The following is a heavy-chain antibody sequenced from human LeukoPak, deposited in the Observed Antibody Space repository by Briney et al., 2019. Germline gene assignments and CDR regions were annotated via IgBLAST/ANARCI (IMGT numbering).Heavy chain of an antibody. CDR2: IWPDGSYK. CDR1: GFTFSTYG. Sequence: PGGSLRLSCATSGFTFSTYGIHWVRQAPGKGLEWVAAIWPDGSYKYYADSVKGRFTISRDNSKNTVYLQMNTLRDEDTAVYYYARAVGPFDYWGQGTLVTVSS. D-gene: IGHD3-16*01. J-gene: IGHJ4*02. V-gene: IGHV3-33*01. CDR3: ARAVGPFDY.